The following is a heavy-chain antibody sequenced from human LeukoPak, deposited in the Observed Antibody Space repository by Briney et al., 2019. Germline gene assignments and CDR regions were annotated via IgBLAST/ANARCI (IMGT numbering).Heavy chain of an antibody. CDR1: GYSISLGYY. CDR2: IFHSGDT. J-gene: IGHJ4*02. D-gene: IGHD1-26*01. CDR3: ASSGSYVDLDY. V-gene: IGHV4-38-2*02. Sequence: PSETLSLTCTVSGYSISLGYYWGWIRQPPGKGLEWIGNIFHSGDTQYNPSLQSRVTLSVDTSKNQFSLKLSSVTAANTAVYYCASSGSYVDLDYWGQGTLVTVSS.